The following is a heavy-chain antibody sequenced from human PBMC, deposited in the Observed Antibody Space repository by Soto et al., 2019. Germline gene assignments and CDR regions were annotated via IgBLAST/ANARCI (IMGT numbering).Heavy chain of an antibody. CDR3: ARSSSWYYYGMDV. J-gene: IGHJ6*02. CDR2: IKQDGSEK. CDR1: GFTFSSYW. D-gene: IGHD6-13*01. V-gene: IGHV3-7*03. Sequence: GVLRLSCAASGFTFSSYWMSWVRQAPGKGLEWVANIKQDGSEKYYVDSVKGRFTISRDNAKNSLYLQMNSLRAEDTAVYYCARSSSWYYYGMDVWGQGTTVTVSS.